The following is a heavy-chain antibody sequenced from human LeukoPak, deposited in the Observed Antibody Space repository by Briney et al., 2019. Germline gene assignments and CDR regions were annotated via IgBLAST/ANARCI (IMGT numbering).Heavy chain of an antibody. CDR2: IIPILGIA. CDR1: GGTFSSYA. CDR3: ARDQKHDFWSGYTDY. D-gene: IGHD3-3*01. J-gene: IGHJ4*02. V-gene: IGHV1-69*04. Sequence: SVKVSCKASGGTFSSYAISWVRQAPGQGLEWMGRIIPILGIANYAQKFQGRVTITADKSTSTAYMELSSLRSEDTAVYYCARDQKHDFWSGYTDYWGQGTLVTVSS.